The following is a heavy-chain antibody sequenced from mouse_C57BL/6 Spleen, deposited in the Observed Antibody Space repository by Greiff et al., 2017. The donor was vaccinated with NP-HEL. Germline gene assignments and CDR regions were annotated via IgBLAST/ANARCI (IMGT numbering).Heavy chain of an antibody. D-gene: IGHD1-3*01. CDR1: GFSLTSYG. J-gene: IGHJ4*01. V-gene: IGHV2-5*01. CDR3: ARIYLKRAMDY. CDR2: IWRGGST. Sequence: VQLVASGPGLVQPSQSLSITCTVSGFSLTSYGLHWFRQSPGTGLEWLGVIWRGGSTDYNAAFMSRLSITKDNSKSQVFFKMNSLQADDTAIYYCARIYLKRAMDYWGQGTSVTVSS.